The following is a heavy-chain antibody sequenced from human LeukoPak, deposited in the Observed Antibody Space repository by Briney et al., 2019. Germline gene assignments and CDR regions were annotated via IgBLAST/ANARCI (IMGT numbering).Heavy chain of an antibody. J-gene: IGHJ4*02. CDR3: AEGTSM. CDR1: GYTFTSYD. CDR2: MTPNSGNT. V-gene: IGHV1-8*01. Sequence: ASVKVSCKASGYTFTSYDINWVRQATGQGLEWMGWMTPNSGNTGSAKKFQGRVTITRNTPIRTATMRRRSRNLGATAVYYCAEGTSMWGQGTLVTVSS.